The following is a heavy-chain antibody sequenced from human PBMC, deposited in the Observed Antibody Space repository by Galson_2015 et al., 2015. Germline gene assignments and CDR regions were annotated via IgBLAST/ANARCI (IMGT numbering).Heavy chain of an antibody. CDR3: ARYYDFWSAFDY. Sequence: LSLTCTVSGGSICSGGYYWSWIRQHPGKGLEWLGYIYYSGSTYYNPSLKSRVTISVDTSKNQFSLKLSSVTAADTAVYYCARYYDFWSAFDYWGQGTLVTVSS. CDR2: IYYSGST. V-gene: IGHV4-31*03. CDR1: GGSICSGGYY. J-gene: IGHJ4*02. D-gene: IGHD3-3*01.